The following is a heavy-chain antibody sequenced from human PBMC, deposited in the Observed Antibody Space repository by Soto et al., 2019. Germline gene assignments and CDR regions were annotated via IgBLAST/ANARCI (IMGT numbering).Heavy chain of an antibody. CDR2: ISGSGGST. D-gene: IGHD6-19*01. V-gene: IGHV3-23*01. CDR1: GFTFSSYA. CDR3: AKDRGYSSGWYNPNSQGRPEYYFDY. J-gene: IGHJ4*02. Sequence: HPGGSLRLSCAASGFTFSSYAMSWVRQAPGKGLEWVSAISGSGGSTYYADSVKGRFTISRDNSKNTLYLQMSSLRAEDTAVYYCAKDRGYSSGWYNPNSQGRPEYYFDYWGQGTLVTVSS.